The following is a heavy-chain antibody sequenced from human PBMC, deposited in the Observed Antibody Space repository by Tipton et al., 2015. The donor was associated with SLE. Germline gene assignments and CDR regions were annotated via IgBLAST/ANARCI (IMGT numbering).Heavy chain of an antibody. D-gene: IGHD2-2*01. CDR2: ISTNGGT. CDR3: ARAGLGQCGTSSCYYYNWLDP. J-gene: IGHJ5*02. V-gene: IGHV4-61*02. Sequence: GLVKPSQTLSLTCNVSGDSITSGSYYWTWIRQPAGKGMEYIGRISTNGGTSYNPSLKSRVTMSIDTSNNQFFLNLNSLTAADTAVYYCARAGLGQCGTSSCYYYNWLDPWGQGTLVIVSS. CDR1: GDSITSGSYY.